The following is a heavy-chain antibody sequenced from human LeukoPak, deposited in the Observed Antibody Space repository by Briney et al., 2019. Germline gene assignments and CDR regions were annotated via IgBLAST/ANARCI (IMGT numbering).Heavy chain of an antibody. CDR3: ARFSRSSSDY. V-gene: IGHV3-48*04. CDR2: ISSSSSTI. Sequence: GGSLRLSCAASGFTFSTYTINWVRQAPGKGLELVSYISSSSSTIYYADSVKGRFTISRDNAKNSLYLQMNSLRVEDTAVYFCARFSRSSSDYWGQGTLVTASS. D-gene: IGHD6-13*01. CDR1: GFTFSTYT. J-gene: IGHJ4*02.